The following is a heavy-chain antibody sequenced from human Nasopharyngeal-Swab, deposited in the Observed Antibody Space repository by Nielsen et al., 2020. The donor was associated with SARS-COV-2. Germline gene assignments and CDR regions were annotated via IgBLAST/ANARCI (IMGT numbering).Heavy chain of an antibody. CDR1: GYNFTTYW. CDR3: ARRGYGGSGSYYFYYYMDD. J-gene: IGHJ6*03. D-gene: IGHD4-23*01. CDR2: IYPGDSGT. V-gene: IGHV5-51*01. Sequence: GESLKISCKGSGYNFTTYWIGWVRQMPGKGLEWMGIIYPGDSGTRYSPSFQGQVTISADKSISTAYLQWSSLKASDTAMYYCARRGYGGSGSYYFYYYMDDWGKGTTVTVSS.